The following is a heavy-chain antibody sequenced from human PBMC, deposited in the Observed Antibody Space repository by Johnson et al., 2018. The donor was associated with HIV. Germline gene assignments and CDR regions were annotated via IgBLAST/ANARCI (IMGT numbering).Heavy chain of an antibody. V-gene: IGHV3-7*03. Sequence: VQLVESGGGLVQPGGSLRLSCAASGFTFSSYAMSWVRQAPGKGLEWVANIKEDGSEEYYVDSVEGRLTVSRDNAKNSLFLQIDNLRAEETAVYYCARDGVYSSPWDAFDIWGQGTMVIVSS. CDR3: ARDGVYSSPWDAFDI. D-gene: IGHD6-13*01. CDR2: IKEDGSEE. CDR1: GFTFSSYA. J-gene: IGHJ3*02.